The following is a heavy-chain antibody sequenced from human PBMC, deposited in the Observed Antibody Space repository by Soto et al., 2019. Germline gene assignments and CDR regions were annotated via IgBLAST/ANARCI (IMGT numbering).Heavy chain of an antibody. Sequence: QVQLVQSGAEVKKPGASVKVSCKASGYTFTGYYMHWVRQAPGQGLEWLGWSNPNSGCTNYAQKFQGSVTITGVTSISPDDMELSRLRSDDTAVYYCARDQVITLVRGVLPYYYRMDVLGQGTTVTVSS. CDR3: ARDQVITLVRGVLPYYYRMDV. V-gene: IGHV1-2*02. J-gene: IGHJ6*02. CDR1: GYTFTGYY. CDR2: SNPNSGCT. D-gene: IGHD3-10*01.